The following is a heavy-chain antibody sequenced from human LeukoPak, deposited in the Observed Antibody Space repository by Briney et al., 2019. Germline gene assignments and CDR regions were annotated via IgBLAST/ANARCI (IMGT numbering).Heavy chain of an antibody. D-gene: IGHD1-26*01. J-gene: IGHJ4*02. CDR3: ARDGSYYFDY. V-gene: IGHV3-30-3*01. CDR1: GFTFSSYA. CDR2: ISYDGSNK. Sequence: GGSLRLSCAASGFTFSSYAMHWVRQAPGKGLEWVAVISYDGSNKYYADFVKGRFTISRDNSKNTLYLQMNSLRAEDTAVYYCARDGSYYFDYWGQGTLVTVSS.